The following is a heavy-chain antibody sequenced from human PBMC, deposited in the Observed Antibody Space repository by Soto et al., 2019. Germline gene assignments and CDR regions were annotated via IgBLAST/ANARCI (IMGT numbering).Heavy chain of an antibody. CDR2: IWYDGSNK. CDR1: GFTFSSYG. V-gene: IGHV3-33*01. Sequence: QVQLVESGGGVVQPGRSLRLSCAASGFTFSSYGMHWVRQAPGKGLEWVAVIWYDGSNKYYADSVKGRFTISRDNSKNTLYLQMNSLRAEDTAVYYCAREGYDFWSSSFDYWGQGTLVTVSS. CDR3: AREGYDFWSSSFDY. J-gene: IGHJ4*02. D-gene: IGHD3-3*01.